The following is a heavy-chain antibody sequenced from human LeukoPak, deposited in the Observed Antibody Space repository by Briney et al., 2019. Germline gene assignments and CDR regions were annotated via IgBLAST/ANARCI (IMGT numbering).Heavy chain of an antibody. Sequence: AGGSLRLSCVVSGFTLSSYWMHWVRQAPGKGLVWVSRNSGDGSSTNYADSVKGRFTMSRDDAKNTLYLQMNSLRAEDTAVYYCARGVDNWNDLLNYWGQGTLVTVSS. D-gene: IGHD1-20*01. CDR2: NSGDGSST. CDR3: ARGVDNWNDLLNY. J-gene: IGHJ4*02. V-gene: IGHV3-74*01. CDR1: GFTLSSYW.